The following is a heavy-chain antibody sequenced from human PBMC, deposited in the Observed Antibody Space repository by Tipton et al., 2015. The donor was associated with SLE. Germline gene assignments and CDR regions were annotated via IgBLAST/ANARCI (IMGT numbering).Heavy chain of an antibody. J-gene: IGHJ3*01. Sequence: LRLSCTVSGGSISSHYWSWIRQAPGKGLEWIGYISNSETTNYNPSLKSRVTISVDTSKNQFSLKLRSVTAADTAVYYCAGRPALYYGSGKNAFDVWGQGTPVTVS. V-gene: IGHV4-59*11. D-gene: IGHD3-10*01. CDR3: AGRPALYYGSGKNAFDV. CDR2: ISNSETT. CDR1: GGSISSHY.